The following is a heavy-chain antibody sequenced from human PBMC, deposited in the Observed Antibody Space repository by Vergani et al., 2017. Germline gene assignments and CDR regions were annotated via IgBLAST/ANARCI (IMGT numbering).Heavy chain of an antibody. Sequence: LVESGGGLVQPGGSLRLSCAASSFSVSSHYMTWVRQAPGKGLEWVSTINIGGRTSYADSVKGRLTLTRDDSKNTLHLQMNSLRAEDTAVYYCARGMTTETTDLDGFDIWGQGRMVSVS. CDR3: ARGMTTETTDLDGFDI. J-gene: IGHJ3*02. CDR2: INIGGRT. V-gene: IGHV3-66*02. CDR1: SFSVSSHY. D-gene: IGHD4-17*01.